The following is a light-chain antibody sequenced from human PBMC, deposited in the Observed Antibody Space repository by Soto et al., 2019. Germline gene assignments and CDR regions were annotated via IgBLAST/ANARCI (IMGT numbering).Light chain of an antibody. V-gene: IGLV2-14*01. CDR2: EVS. CDR1: SSDVGGYSY. Sequence: QSVLTQPASVSGSPGQSITISCTGTSSDVGGYSYVSWYQQHPGKTPKLMIYEVSNRPSGVSHRFSGSKSGNTASLTISGPQTEDEADYYCSSFSSITREVFGGGTQLTVL. J-gene: IGLJ2*01. CDR3: SSFSSITREV.